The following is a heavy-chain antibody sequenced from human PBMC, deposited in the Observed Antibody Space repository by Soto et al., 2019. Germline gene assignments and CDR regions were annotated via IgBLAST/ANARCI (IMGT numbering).Heavy chain of an antibody. CDR1: GASIRSNNW. CDR2: IFHGGST. Sequence: SETLSLTCAVSGASIRSNNWWSWVRQPPGKGLEWIGEIFHGGSTYYNPSLKTRLTISVDKSKNQFSLNLTSVTAADTAVYYCARTPDIWGQGTMVTVS. V-gene: IGHV4-4*02. CDR3: ARTPDI. J-gene: IGHJ3*02.